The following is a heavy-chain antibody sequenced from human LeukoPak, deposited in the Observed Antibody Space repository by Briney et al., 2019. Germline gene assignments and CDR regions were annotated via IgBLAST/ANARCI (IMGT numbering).Heavy chain of an antibody. CDR3: ASPMTSGSYYAFDI. Sequence: ASVKVSCKASGYTFTKYGITWVRQAPGQGLEWMGWISAYNGNTNYAQKLQGRVTMTTDTSTSTAYMELRSLRSDDTAVYYCASPMTSGSYYAFDIWGQGTMVTVSS. J-gene: IGHJ3*02. D-gene: IGHD1-26*01. CDR2: ISAYNGNT. CDR1: GYTFTKYG. V-gene: IGHV1-18*01.